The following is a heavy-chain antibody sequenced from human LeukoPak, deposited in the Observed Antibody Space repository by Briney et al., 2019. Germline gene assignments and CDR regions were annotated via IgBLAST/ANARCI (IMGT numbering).Heavy chain of an antibody. J-gene: IGHJ4*02. V-gene: IGHV1-18*01. CDR1: GYNFTNFG. Sequence: GASVKVSCKASGYNFTNFGISWVRQAPGQGLEWMGWVSGYLKDANSAQKFYVKNTKYAERFHDRVTVTADTSTSTAYMELSSLKFDDTAVYFCARDLPVVALVMDYWGQGTLITVSS. CDR2: VSGYLKDANSAQKFYVKNT. CDR3: ARDLPVVALVMDY. D-gene: IGHD2-15*01.